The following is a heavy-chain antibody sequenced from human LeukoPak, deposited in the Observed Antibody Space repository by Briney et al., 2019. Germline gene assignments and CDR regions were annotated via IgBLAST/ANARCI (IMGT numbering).Heavy chain of an antibody. CDR1: GGSISSHY. CDR3: ARHVAGGDFWGPDY. D-gene: IGHD2-21*01. Sequence: SETLSLTCTDSGGSISSHYWSWIRQPPGKGLEWIGYIYYSGGTNYNPSLKSRVTISVDTSKNQFSLKLISVTAADTAVYYCARHVAGGDFWGPDYWGQGTLVTVSS. J-gene: IGHJ4*02. CDR2: IYYSGGT. V-gene: IGHV4-59*08.